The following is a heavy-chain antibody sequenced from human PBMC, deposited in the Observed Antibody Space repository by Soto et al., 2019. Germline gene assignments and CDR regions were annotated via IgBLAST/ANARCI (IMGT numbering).Heavy chain of an antibody. CDR2: IIAIFGTA. Sequence: QVQLVQSGAEVKKPGSSVKVSCKASGGTFSSYAISGVRKAPGQGLEGMGGIIAIFGTANYAQKLQGRVTTTADESTSTDYMELSRLRSEDTAVYYCGLGVSSGWFPFDYWGQGTLVTVSS. V-gene: IGHV1-69*01. J-gene: IGHJ4*02. CDR3: GLGVSSGWFPFDY. CDR1: GGTFSSYA. D-gene: IGHD6-19*01.